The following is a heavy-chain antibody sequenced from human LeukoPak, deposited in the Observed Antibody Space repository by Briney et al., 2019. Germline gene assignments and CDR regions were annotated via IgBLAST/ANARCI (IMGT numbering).Heavy chain of an antibody. D-gene: IGHD2-21*02. V-gene: IGHV3-30-3*01. CDR3: ARDRRGLVTAIGEGHYYYYGMDV. CDR1: GFTFSSYA. CDR2: ISYDGSNK. Sequence: GGSLRLSCAASGFTFSSYAMHWVRQAPGKGLEWVAVISYDGSNKYVDSVKGRFTISRDNSKNTLYVQMNSLRAEDTAVYYCARDRRGLVTAIGEGHYYYYGMDVWGQGTTVTVSS. J-gene: IGHJ6*02.